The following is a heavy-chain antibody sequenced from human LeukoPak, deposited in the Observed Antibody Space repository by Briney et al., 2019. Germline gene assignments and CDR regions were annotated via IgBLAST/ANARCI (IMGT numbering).Heavy chain of an antibody. CDR2: ISGGGDGI. CDR1: GFTFSSYS. D-gene: IGHD3-10*01. Sequence: PGGSLRLSCAASGFTFSSYSMSWVRQAPGKELEWVSVISGGGDGIYYADSVRGRSTISRDNSRNTVYLQMNSLRAEDTAVYYCARWETMERGDYWGQGTLVTVSS. V-gene: IGHV3-23*01. J-gene: IGHJ4*02. CDR3: ARWETMERGDY.